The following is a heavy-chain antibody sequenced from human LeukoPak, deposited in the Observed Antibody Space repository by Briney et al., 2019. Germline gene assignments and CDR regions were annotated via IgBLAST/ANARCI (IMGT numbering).Heavy chain of an antibody. J-gene: IGHJ5*02. Sequence: SETLSLTCAVYGGSFSGYYWSWIRQPPGKGLEWIGEINHSGSTNYNPSLKSRVTISVDTSKNQFSLKLRSVTAADTAVYYCAREVLSMVRGVIPKEAWGWFDPWGQGALVTVSS. CDR2: INHSGST. CDR1: GGSFSGYY. D-gene: IGHD3-10*01. CDR3: AREVLSMVRGVIPKEAWGWFDP. V-gene: IGHV4-34*01.